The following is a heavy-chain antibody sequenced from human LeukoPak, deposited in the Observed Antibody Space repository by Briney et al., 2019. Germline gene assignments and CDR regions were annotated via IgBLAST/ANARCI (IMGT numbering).Heavy chain of an antibody. CDR1: GFTFSSYA. J-gene: IGHJ6*03. Sequence: GRSLRLSCAASGFTFSSYAMHWVRQAPGKGLEWVAVISYDGSNKYYADSVKGRFTISRDNSKNTLYLQMNSLRVENTAVYYCARGTYYDSWSGYYMRDYYMDVWGKGTTVTVSS. D-gene: IGHD3-3*01. CDR2: ISYDGSNK. V-gene: IGHV3-30*01. CDR3: ARGTYYDSWSGYYMRDYYMDV.